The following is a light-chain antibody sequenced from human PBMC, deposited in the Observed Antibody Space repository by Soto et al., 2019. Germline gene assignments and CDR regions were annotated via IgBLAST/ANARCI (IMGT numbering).Light chain of an antibody. Sequence: DIVVTQSPGALSLSPGDRATLSCRASQSVSSSYLAWYQQQPGQPPRLLIYSGSSRATGIPDRFSGSGSGTDFTLTISRLEPEDFAVYYCQQCSSSSYTCGQGTKLEIK. CDR3: QQCSSSSYT. J-gene: IGKJ2*01. V-gene: IGKV3-20*01. CDR1: QSVSSSY. CDR2: SGS.